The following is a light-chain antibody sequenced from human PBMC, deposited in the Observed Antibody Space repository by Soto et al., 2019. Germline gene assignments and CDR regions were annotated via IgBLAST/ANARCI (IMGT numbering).Light chain of an antibody. CDR2: EVT. Sequence: QSALTQPASVSGSPGQSITISCTGTINDIGSYHYVAWYQHHPGKAPKLIIYEVTQRPSGVSNRFSGSKSGNTASLTISGLQAEDEADYYCSSYTTTSTTFGGGTKVTVL. CDR3: SSYTTTSTT. J-gene: IGLJ3*02. CDR1: INDIGSYHY. V-gene: IGLV2-14*01.